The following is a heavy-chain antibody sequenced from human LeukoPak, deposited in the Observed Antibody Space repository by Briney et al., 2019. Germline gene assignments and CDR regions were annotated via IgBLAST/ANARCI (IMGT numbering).Heavy chain of an antibody. D-gene: IGHD5-18*01. J-gene: IGHJ4*02. CDR3: ARIGTGNSYGKDH. V-gene: IGHV4-4*02. CDR1: GGSISSSNW. Sequence: SETLSLTCGVSGGSISSSNWWSWVRQPPGKGLEWIGEIYHSGSTNYNPSLKSRVTISVDKSKNQFSLKLSSVTAADTAVYYCARIGTGNSYGKDHWGQGTLVTVSS. CDR2: IYHSGST.